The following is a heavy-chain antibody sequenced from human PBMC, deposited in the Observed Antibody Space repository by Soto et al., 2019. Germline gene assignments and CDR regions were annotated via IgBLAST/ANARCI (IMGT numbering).Heavy chain of an antibody. CDR3: ARARRVCSGGSCYSLFFDY. V-gene: IGHV4-61*01. D-gene: IGHD2-15*01. Sequence: SETLSPTCTVSGGSVSSGSYYWSWIRQPPGKGLEWIGYIYYSGSTNYNPSLKSRVTISVDTSKNQFSLKLSSVTAADTAVYYCARARRVCSGGSCYSLFFDYWGQGTLVTVSS. J-gene: IGHJ4*02. CDR1: GGSVSSGSYY. CDR2: IYYSGST.